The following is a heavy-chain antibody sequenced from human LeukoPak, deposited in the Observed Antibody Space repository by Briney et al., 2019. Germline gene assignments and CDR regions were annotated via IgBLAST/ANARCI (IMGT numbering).Heavy chain of an antibody. CDR2: INPNSGGT. V-gene: IGHV1-2*02. CDR3: ARASDGSSWYIDY. J-gene: IGHJ4*02. Sequence: ASVKVSCKASGYTSTGYYMHWVRQAPGQGLEWMGWINPNSGGTNYAQKFQGRVTMTRDTSISTAYMELSRLRSDDTAVYYCARASDGSSWYIDYWGQGTLVTVSS. D-gene: IGHD6-13*01. CDR1: GYTSTGYY.